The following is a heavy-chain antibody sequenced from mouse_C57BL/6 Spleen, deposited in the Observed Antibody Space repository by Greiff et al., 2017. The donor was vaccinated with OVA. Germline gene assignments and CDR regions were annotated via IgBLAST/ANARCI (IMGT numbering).Heavy chain of an antibody. D-gene: IGHD1-1*01. CDR2: IDPSDSYT. CDR3: ARWGTTVPYFDY. V-gene: IGHV1-50*01. CDR1: GYTFTSYW. Sequence: QVQLQQPGAELVKPGASVKLSCKASGYTFTSYWMQWVKQRPGQGLEWIGEIDPSDSYTNYNQKFKGKATLTVDTSSSTAYMQLSSLTSEYSAVYYCARWGTTVPYFDYWGQGTTLTVSS. J-gene: IGHJ2*01.